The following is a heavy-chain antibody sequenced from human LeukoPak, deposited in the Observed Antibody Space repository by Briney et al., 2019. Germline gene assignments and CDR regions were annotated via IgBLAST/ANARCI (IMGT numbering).Heavy chain of an antibody. CDR1: GGSFSGYY. Sequence: SSETLSLTCAVYGGSFSGYYWSWIREPPGKGLEWIGEINHSGSTNYNPSLKSRVTISVDTSKNQFSLKLSSVTAADTAVYYCARTFYYPRGFDPWGQGTLVTVSS. CDR3: ARTFYYPRGFDP. V-gene: IGHV4-34*01. CDR2: INHSGST. D-gene: IGHD3-10*01. J-gene: IGHJ5*02.